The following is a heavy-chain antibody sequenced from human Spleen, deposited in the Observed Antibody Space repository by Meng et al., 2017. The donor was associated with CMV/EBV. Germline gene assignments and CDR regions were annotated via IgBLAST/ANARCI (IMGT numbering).Heavy chain of an antibody. V-gene: IGHV1-46*01. J-gene: IGHJ4*02. CDR1: GYTVTSYY. CDR3: ARGVAISRIDY. CDR2: INPSGGRT. Sequence: VSSKASGYTVTSYYIRWVRQAHGQGLEWMGIINPSGGRTTYAQKFQGRVSMTRDTSTSTVYMDLSSLRSDDTAVYYCARGVAISRIDYWGQGTLVTVSS. D-gene: IGHD2-15*01.